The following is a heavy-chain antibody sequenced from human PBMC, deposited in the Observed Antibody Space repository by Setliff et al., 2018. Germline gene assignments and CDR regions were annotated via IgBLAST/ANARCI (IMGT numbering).Heavy chain of an antibody. CDR1: GGSFSGYY. Sequence: SETLSLTCAVYGGSFSGYYWSWIRQPPGKRLEWIGEIIHSGSTNYNPSLKSXXXXSXXXXXXXXXXXXXXXTAADTAVYYCARSSSRREKFLLDYWGQGALVTVSS. J-gene: IGHJ4*02. CDR2: IIHSGST. D-gene: IGHD3-10*01. V-gene: IGHV4-34*12. CDR3: ARSSSRREKFLLDY.